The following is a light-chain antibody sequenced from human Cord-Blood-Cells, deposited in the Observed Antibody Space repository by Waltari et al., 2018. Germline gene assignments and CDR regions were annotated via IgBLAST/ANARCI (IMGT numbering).Light chain of an antibody. J-gene: IGKJ1*01. CDR2: WAS. CDR3: QQYYSTPRT. V-gene: IGKV4-1*01. CDR1: QSVLSSSNNKNY. Sequence: DIVMTQSPDSLAVSLGERATINCKSSQSVLSSSNNKNYLAWYQQKPGQPPKLLIYWASTRESGVPDRFSGSGSGTVFTLTISSLQAEDVAVYYCQQYYSTPRTFGQGNKVEIK.